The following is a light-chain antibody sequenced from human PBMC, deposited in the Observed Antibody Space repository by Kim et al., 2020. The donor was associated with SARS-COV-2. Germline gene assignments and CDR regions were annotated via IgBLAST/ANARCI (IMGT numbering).Light chain of an antibody. V-gene: IGKV1-12*01. J-gene: IGKJ4*01. CDR1: QDISKW. CDR3: QQAASFPLI. Sequence: ASVGDTVTITSRASQDISKWVAWYQQKPGKAPKFLIYAVSTLRSGVPSRFSGSGSGTDFTLTINSLQTDDFATYYCQQAASFPLIFGGGTKVDIK. CDR2: AVS.